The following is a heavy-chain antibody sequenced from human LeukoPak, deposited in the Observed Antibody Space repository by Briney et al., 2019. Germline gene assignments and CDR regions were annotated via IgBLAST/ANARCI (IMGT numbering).Heavy chain of an antibody. V-gene: IGHV1-46*01. CDR2: INPSGGST. Sequence: ASVRVSCKASGYTFTSYGISWVRQAPGQGLEWMGIINPSGGSTSYAQKFQGRVTMTRDTSTSTVYMEVSSLRSEDTAVYYCARRAGDCSGGSCYAEYWGQGTLVTVSS. J-gene: IGHJ4*02. CDR1: GYTFTSYG. D-gene: IGHD2-15*01. CDR3: ARRAGDCSGGSCYAEY.